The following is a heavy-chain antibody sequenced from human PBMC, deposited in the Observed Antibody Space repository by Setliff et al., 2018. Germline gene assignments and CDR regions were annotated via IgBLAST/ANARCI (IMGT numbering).Heavy chain of an antibody. CDR2: LSYNGNA. J-gene: IGHJ4*01. Sequence: SETLSLTCTVSSGSISSDNYYWGWIRQPPGKGLESIGTLSYNGNAYYTPSLKSRVTISIDTSKNQFSLKLSSVTAADTAVYYCARHTIAMSTIISYFDYWG. CDR3: ARHTIAMSTIISYFDY. CDR1: SGSISSDNYY. V-gene: IGHV4-39*01. D-gene: IGHD3-10*01.